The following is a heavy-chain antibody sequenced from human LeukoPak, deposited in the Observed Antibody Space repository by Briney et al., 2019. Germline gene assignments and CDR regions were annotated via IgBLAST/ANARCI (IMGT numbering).Heavy chain of an antibody. V-gene: IGHV3-66*01. CDR1: GSSGTTNY. Sequence: GGSLRLSCAASGSSGTTNYMSWVRQAPGKGLEFVSIVYGGDTTVYADSVKGRFTISRDTSKNTLFLQMSSLTVEDTAVYYCAKDWERSRYGSGSYSKAPDYWGQGTLVTVSS. CDR2: VYGGDTT. J-gene: IGHJ4*02. CDR3: AKDWERSRYGSGSYSKAPDY. D-gene: IGHD3-10*01.